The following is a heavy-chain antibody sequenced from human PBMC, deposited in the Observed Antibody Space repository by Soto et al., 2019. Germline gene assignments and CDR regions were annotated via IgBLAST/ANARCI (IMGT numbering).Heavy chain of an antibody. D-gene: IGHD3-3*01. CDR2: IYYSGST. V-gene: IGHV4-39*01. CDR1: GGSISSSSYY. Sequence: SETLSLTCTVSGGSISSSSYYWGWIRQPPGKGLEWIGSIYYSGSTYYNPSLKSRVTISVDTSKNQFSLKLSSVTTADTAVYYCARHVAALRFLEWFPPDYYYYYGMDVWGQGTTVTVSS. J-gene: IGHJ6*02. CDR3: ARHVAALRFLEWFPPDYYYYYGMDV.